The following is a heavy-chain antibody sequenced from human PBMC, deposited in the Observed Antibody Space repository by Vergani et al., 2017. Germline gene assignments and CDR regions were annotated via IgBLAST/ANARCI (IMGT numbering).Heavy chain of an antibody. CDR2: INPSGGST. CDR3: ARGPSVAGTGYWFDP. D-gene: IGHD6-19*01. J-gene: IGHJ5*02. CDR1: GYPFTSYY. V-gene: IGHV1-46*01. Sequence: QVQLVQSGAEVKKPGASVKVSCKASGYPFTSYYMHWVRQAPGQGLEWMGIINPSGGSTSYAQKFQGRVTMTRDTSTSTVYMELSSLRSEDTAVYYCARGPSVAGTGYWFDPWGQGTLVTVSS.